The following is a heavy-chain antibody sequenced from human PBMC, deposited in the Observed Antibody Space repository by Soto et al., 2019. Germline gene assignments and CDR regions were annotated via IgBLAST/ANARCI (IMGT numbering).Heavy chain of an antibody. CDR1: GFNFSSHK. Sequence: PGGSLRVSCGACGFNFSSHKMNWVRQAPGKGLEWVSSMVDNNSYIYYADSVNGRFTIARDNAKNSLYPQMNNLRAEDTAVYYCARDGSSLWDPDQYFQRWGQRTLVRVSS. CDR2: MVDNNSYI. J-gene: IGHJ1*01. CDR3: ARDGSSLWDPDQYFQR. D-gene: IGHD1-26*01. V-gene: IGHV3-21*01.